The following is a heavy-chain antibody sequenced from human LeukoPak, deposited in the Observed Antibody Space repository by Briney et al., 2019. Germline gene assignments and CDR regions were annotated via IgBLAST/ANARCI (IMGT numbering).Heavy chain of an antibody. Sequence: GGSLRLSCAASGFTLSSYAMSWVRQAPGKGLEWVSAISDSGNTYHADSVKGRFTISRDSSKNTLFLQMNRLRPEDAAVYYCANAPATTCSGTYCHPFDYWTQGTLVSVSS. J-gene: IGHJ4*02. V-gene: IGHV3-23*01. D-gene: IGHD2-15*01. CDR3: ANAPATTCSGTYCHPFDY. CDR1: GFTLSSYA. CDR2: ISDSGNT.